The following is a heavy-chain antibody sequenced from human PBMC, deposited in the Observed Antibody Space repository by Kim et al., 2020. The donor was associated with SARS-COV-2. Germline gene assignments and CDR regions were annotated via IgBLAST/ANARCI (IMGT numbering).Heavy chain of an antibody. CDR3: ARGGGYCAGDSCSLFDY. CDR2: FSHSGST. J-gene: IGHJ4*02. CDR1: GGSISSYH. V-gene: IGHV4-59*13. Sequence: SETLSLTCTVSGGSISSYHWSWLRQPPGKGLEWIGYFSHSGSTNYNPSLKSPVTISMDPSQNQFSLKLTSVTAADTAVYYCARGGGYCAGDSCSLFDYWGQGILVIVS. D-gene: IGHD2-15*01.